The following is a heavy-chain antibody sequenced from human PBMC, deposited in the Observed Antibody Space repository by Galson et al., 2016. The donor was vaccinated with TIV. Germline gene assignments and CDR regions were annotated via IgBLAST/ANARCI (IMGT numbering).Heavy chain of an antibody. V-gene: IGHV3-23*01. CDR2: ISGSGGST. J-gene: IGHJ4*02. CDR1: GLTFSSYA. Sequence: SLRLSCAASGLTFSSYAMSWVRQAPGKGLEWVSAISGSGGSTYYAGSVKGRFTLSRDNSKNTLYLQMSSLRADDTAIYYCAKETSSGFSGYGYIDFWGQGTLVTVSS. CDR3: AKETSSGFSGYGYIDF. D-gene: IGHD5-12*01.